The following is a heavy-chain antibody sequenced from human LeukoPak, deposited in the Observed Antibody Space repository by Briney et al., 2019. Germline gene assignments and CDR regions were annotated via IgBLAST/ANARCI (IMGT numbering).Heavy chain of an antibody. J-gene: IGHJ4*02. CDR3: ARVVVVAATFYFDY. CDR2: ISSSGSTI. V-gene: IGHV3-11*01. D-gene: IGHD2-15*01. Sequence: PGGSLRLSCAASGFTFSDYYMSWIRQAPGKGLEWVSYISSSGSTIYYADSVKGRFTISRDNAKNSLYLQMNSLRAEDTAVYYCARVVVVAATFYFDYWGQGTLVTVSS. CDR1: GFTFSDYY.